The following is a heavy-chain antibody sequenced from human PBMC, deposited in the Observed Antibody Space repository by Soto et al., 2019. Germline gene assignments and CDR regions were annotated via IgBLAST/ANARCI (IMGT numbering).Heavy chain of an antibody. CDR2: IIPIVGTA. Sequence: GASVKVSCKASGGTFSSYAISWVRQAPGQGLEWMGGIIPIVGTANYAQKYKGRVTITADESTSTAYMELSSLRSEDTAVYYCARGSTYYYDSSGYPDAFDIWGQGTMVTVAS. J-gene: IGHJ3*02. CDR1: GGTFSSYA. V-gene: IGHV1-69*13. CDR3: ARGSTYYYDSSGYPDAFDI. D-gene: IGHD3-22*01.